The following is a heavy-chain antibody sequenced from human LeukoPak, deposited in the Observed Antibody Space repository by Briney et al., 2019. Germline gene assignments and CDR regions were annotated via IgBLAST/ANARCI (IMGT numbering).Heavy chain of an antibody. J-gene: IGHJ6*03. CDR2: INSGSTYM. V-gene: IGHV3-21*01. Sequence: GGSLRLSCGASGFYFSGYSMNWVRQAPGKGLEWVASINSGSTYMYYGDSVKGRFTVSRDNAKNSLHLQMDSLRVEDTAVYFCARVEATTGRNYHYYYMDVWGKGTTVTVSS. CDR1: GFYFSGYS. CDR3: ARVEATTGRNYHYYYMDV. D-gene: IGHD1-1*01.